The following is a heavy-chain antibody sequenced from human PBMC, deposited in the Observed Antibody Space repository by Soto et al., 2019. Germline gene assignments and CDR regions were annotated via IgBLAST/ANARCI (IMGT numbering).Heavy chain of an antibody. D-gene: IGHD6-6*01. CDR3: AREAFEYSSSSYAH. Sequence: GGSLRLSCAASGFTFSSYGMHWVRQAPGKGLEWVAVIWYDGSNKYYADSVKGRFTISRDNSKNTLYLQMNSLRAEDTAVYYCAREAFEYSSSSYAHWGQGTLVTVSS. J-gene: IGHJ4*02. CDR2: IWYDGSNK. V-gene: IGHV3-33*01. CDR1: GFTFSSYG.